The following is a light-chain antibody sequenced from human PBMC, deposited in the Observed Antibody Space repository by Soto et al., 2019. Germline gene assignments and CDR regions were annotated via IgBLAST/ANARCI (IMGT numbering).Light chain of an antibody. V-gene: IGKV1-5*03. CDR1: QSINNW. Sequence: DIQMTQSPSTLSASVGDRVTITCRASQSINNWLAWYQQKPGKAPKLLIYKASTLKSGVPSRFSGSGSGTEFTLTISSLQPDDFATYYCQPYNSYSEAFGQGTKVDIK. CDR3: QPYNSYSEA. CDR2: KAS. J-gene: IGKJ1*01.